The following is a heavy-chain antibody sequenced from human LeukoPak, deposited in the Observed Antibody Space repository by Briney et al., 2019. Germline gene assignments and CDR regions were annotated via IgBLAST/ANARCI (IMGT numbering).Heavy chain of an antibody. Sequence: SETLSLTCAVYGGSFSVYYWNWIRRPPGKGLEWIGEINHSGSTTYNPSLKSRVTISVDTSKNQFSLKLSSVTAADTAVYYCATSPATSRNYWGQGTLVTVSS. CDR1: GGSFSVYY. CDR2: INHSGST. J-gene: IGHJ4*02. CDR3: ATSPATSRNY. D-gene: IGHD2-15*01. V-gene: IGHV4-34*01.